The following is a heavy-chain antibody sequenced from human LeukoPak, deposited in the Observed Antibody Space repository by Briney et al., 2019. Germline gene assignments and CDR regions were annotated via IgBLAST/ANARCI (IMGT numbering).Heavy chain of an antibody. Sequence: SETLSLTCAVYGGSFSGYYWSWIRQPPGKGLEWIGETNHSGSTNYNPSLKSRVTISVDTSKNQFSLKLSSVTAVDTAVYYCVRIGYCSGGSCSHWGQGTLVTVSS. CDR3: VRIGYCSGGSCSH. D-gene: IGHD2-15*01. J-gene: IGHJ4*02. CDR2: TNHSGST. V-gene: IGHV4-34*01. CDR1: GGSFSGYY.